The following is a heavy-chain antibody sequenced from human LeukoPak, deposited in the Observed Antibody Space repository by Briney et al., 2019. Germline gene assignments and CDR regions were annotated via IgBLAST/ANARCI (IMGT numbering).Heavy chain of an antibody. CDR3: ASLNNVWGSYRPVGWFDP. V-gene: IGHV4-59*01. Sequence: SETLSLTCTVSGGSISSYYWSWIRQPPGKGLEWIGYIYYSGSTNYNPSLKSRVTISVDTSKNQFSLKLSSVTAADTAVYYCASLNNVWGSYRPVGWFDPWGQGTLVTVSS. CDR2: IYYSGST. CDR1: GGSISSYY. D-gene: IGHD3-16*02. J-gene: IGHJ5*02.